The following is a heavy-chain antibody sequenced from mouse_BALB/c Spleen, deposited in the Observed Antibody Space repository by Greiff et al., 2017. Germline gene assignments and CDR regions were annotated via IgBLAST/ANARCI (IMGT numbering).Heavy chain of an antibody. J-gene: IGHJ3*01. CDR1: GFTFSDYY. CDR2: ISDGGSYT. V-gene: IGHV5-4*02. CDR3: ARDRGYYYGSSPWFAY. Sequence: EVHLVESGGGLVKPGGSLKLSCAASGFTFSDYYMYWVRQTPEKRLEWVATISDGGSYTYYPDSVKGRFTISRDNAKNNLYLQMSSLKSEDTAMYYCARDRGYYYGSSPWFAYWGQGTLVTVSA. D-gene: IGHD1-1*01.